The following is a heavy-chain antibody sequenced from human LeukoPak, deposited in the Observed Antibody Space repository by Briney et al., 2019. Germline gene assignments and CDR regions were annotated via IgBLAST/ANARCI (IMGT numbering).Heavy chain of an antibody. J-gene: IGHJ2*01. D-gene: IGHD1-26*01. CDR1: GGSFIGYY. CDR3: ARGLVAAPWYFDL. Sequence: SETLSLTCAVYGGSFIGYYWSWIRQPPGKGLEWIGEINHSGSTNYNPSLKSRVTISVDTSKNQFSLKLSSVTAADTAVYYCARGLVAAPWYFDLWGRGTLVTVSS. CDR2: INHSGST. V-gene: IGHV4-34*01.